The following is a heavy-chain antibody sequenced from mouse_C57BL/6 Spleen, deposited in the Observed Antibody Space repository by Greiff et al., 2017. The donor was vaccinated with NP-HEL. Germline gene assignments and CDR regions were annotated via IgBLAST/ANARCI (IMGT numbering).Heavy chain of an antibody. V-gene: IGHV1-55*01. J-gene: IGHJ3*01. CDR1: GYTFTSYW. Sequence: QVQLQQPGAELVKPGASVKMSCKASGYTFTSYWITWVKQRPGQGLEWIGDIYPGSGSTNYNEKFKSKATLTVDTSSSTAYMQLSSLTSEDSAVYYCARRTQATSGWFAYWGQGTLVTVSA. CDR2: IYPGSGST. D-gene: IGHD3-2*02. CDR3: ARRTQATSGWFAY.